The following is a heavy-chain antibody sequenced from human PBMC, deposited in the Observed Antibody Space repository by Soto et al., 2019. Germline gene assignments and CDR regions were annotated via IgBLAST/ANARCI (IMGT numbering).Heavy chain of an antibody. CDR2: ISGSGGST. CDR3: AKDIRPHYYGSGSYYY. V-gene: IGHV3-23*01. D-gene: IGHD3-10*01. J-gene: IGHJ4*02. CDR1: GFTFSSYA. Sequence: GSLRLSCAASGFTFSSYAMSWVRQAPGKGLEWVSAISGSGGSTYYADSVRGRFTISRDNSKNTLYLQMNSLRAEDTAVYYCAKDIRPHYYGSGSYYYWGQGTLVTVSS.